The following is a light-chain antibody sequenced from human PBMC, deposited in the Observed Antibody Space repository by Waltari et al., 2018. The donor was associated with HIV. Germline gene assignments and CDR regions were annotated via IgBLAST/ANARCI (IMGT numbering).Light chain of an antibody. CDR3: AVWDDSLSEYV. Sequence: QSVLTQPPSASGAPGQRVTISCSGSFSHIGSNTVNWYQQLPGTAPRLLCYGSSQRPSGVPDRFSGSRSDTSASLDISGLHSEDEGDYYCAVWDDSLSEYVFATGTKVFVL. CDR1: FSHIGSNT. V-gene: IGLV1-44*01. J-gene: IGLJ1*01. CDR2: GSS.